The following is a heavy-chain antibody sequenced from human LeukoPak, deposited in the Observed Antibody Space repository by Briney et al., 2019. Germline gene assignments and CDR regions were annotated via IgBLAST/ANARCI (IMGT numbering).Heavy chain of an antibody. Sequence: SETLSLTCAVYGGSFSGYYWSWIRQPPGKGLEWIGEINHSGSTNYNPSLKSRVTISVDTSENQFSLKLSSVTAADTAVYYCARQGAVAATIDYWGQGTLVTVSS. D-gene: IGHD6-19*01. CDR1: GGSFSGYY. V-gene: IGHV4-34*01. CDR3: ARQGAVAATIDY. J-gene: IGHJ4*02. CDR2: INHSGST.